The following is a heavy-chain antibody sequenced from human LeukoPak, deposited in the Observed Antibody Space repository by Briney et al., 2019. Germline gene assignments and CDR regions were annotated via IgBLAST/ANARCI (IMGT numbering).Heavy chain of an antibody. J-gene: IGHJ4*02. Sequence: ASVKLSCNASGYTFTSYYMHWVRHPPGQGLEWMAIINPNGGSTSYAQKFQGRVTMTRDTSTSTVYMELSGLRYEDTAVYYCARDKNPEWLTVVGYYFDYWGQGTLVTVSS. CDR2: INPNGGST. D-gene: IGHD3-3*01. CDR3: ARDKNPEWLTVVGYYFDY. V-gene: IGHV1-46*01. CDR1: GYTFTSYY.